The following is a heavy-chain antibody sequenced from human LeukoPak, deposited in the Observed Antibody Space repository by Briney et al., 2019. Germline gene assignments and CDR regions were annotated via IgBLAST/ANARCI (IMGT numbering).Heavy chain of an antibody. CDR2: ISSSSYI. J-gene: IGHJ6*03. D-gene: IGHD5/OR15-5a*01. Sequence: SGGSLRLSCAASGFTFSSYSMNWVRQAPGKGLEWVSSISSSSYIYYTDSVKGRFTISRDNAKNSLYLQMNSLRAEDTAVYYCARDPPLVSGPVYYYYYMDVWGKGTTVTVSS. CDR3: ARDPPLVSGPVYYYYYMDV. CDR1: GFTFSSYS. V-gene: IGHV3-21*01.